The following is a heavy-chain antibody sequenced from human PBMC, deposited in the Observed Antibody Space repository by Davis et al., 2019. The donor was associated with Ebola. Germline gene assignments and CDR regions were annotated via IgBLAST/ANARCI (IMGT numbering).Heavy chain of an antibody. Sequence: ASVKVSCKASGYTFTSYAMHWVRQAPGQRLEWMGWINAGNGNTKYSQKFQGRVTITRDTSASTAYMELSSLRSEDTAVYYCARDLHGDPVWDVWGQGTTVTVSS. CDR1: GYTFTSYA. V-gene: IGHV1-3*01. J-gene: IGHJ6*02. CDR2: INAGNGNT. D-gene: IGHD4-17*01. CDR3: ARDLHGDPVWDV.